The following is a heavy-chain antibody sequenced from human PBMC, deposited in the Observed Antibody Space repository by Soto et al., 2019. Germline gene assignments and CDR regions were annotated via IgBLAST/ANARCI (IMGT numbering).Heavy chain of an antibody. CDR1: GESISSSSYY. CDR2: IYYSGRT. D-gene: IGHD2-21*02. V-gene: IGHV4-39*01. Sequence: SETLSLTCIVSGESISSSSYYWGWIRQPPGKGLEWIGSIYYSGRTYYNPSFKSRVTISIDTSKNQFSLKLSFVTATDTAVYYCARQRTTGVTQAYFDHWGQGALVTVSS. J-gene: IGHJ4*02. CDR3: ARQRTTGVTQAYFDH.